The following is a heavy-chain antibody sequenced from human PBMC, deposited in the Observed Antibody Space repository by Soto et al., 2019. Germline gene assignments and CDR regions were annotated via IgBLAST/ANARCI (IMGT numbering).Heavy chain of an antibody. Sequence: EVQLVQSGAEVKKPGESLRISCKGSGYSFTSYWISWVRQMPGKGLEWMGRIDPSDSYTNYSLSFQGHVTISADKSISTAYLQWSSLKASDTAMYYCASSPRGYCSSTSCRELGNYYGMDVWGQGTTVTVSS. CDR2: IDPSDSYT. CDR1: GYSFTSYW. V-gene: IGHV5-10-1*01. CDR3: ASSPRGYCSSTSCRELGNYYGMDV. D-gene: IGHD2-2*01. J-gene: IGHJ6*02.